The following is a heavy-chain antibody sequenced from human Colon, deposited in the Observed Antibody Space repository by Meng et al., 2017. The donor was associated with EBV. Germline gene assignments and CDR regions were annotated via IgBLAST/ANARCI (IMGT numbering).Heavy chain of an antibody. CDR3: ARVEVGITSGDY. CDR1: GHTFTNYG. Sequence: QAHQVHVGGEVNNPGASFKVPCQASGHTFTNYGITWVRQAPGQGREWMGWINAYNGDTNYAQTLQGRVTMTTDTSTSTAYMDLRSLRSDDTAVYYCARVEVGITSGDYWGQGTLVTVSS. V-gene: IGHV1-18*01. D-gene: IGHD1-26*01. CDR2: INAYNGDT. J-gene: IGHJ4*02.